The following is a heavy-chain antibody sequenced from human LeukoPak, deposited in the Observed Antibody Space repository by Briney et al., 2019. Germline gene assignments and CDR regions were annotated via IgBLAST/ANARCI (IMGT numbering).Heavy chain of an antibody. CDR3: AKGSRGSYYGSYYDY. CDR1: EFTFSSYA. V-gene: IGHV3-23*01. CDR2: ISGSGGSP. Sequence: GGSLRLSCAASEFTFSSYAMSWVRQAPGKGLEWVSAISGSGGSPYYADSVKGRFTISRDNSKNTLYLQMNSLRADDTAVYYCAKGSRGSYYGSYYDYWGPGTLVTVSS. J-gene: IGHJ4*02. D-gene: IGHD1-26*01.